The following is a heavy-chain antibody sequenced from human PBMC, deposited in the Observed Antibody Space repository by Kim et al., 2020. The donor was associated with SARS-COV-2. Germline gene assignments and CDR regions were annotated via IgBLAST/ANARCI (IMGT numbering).Heavy chain of an antibody. D-gene: IGHD3-3*01. Sequence: ASVKVSCKASGYTFTSYDINWVRQATGQGLEWMGWMNPNSGNTGYAQKFQGRVTMTRNTSISTAYMELSSLRSEDTAVYYCARAGYYDFWSGYNYWGQGTLVTVSS. CDR2: MNPNSGNT. CDR3: ARAGYYDFWSGYNY. V-gene: IGHV1-8*01. CDR1: GYTFTSYD. J-gene: IGHJ4*02.